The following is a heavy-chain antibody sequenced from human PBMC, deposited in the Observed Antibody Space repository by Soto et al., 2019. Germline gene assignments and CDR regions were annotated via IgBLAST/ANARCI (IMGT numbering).Heavy chain of an antibody. CDR3: ARGAARDRDYYGSGSYHLFDY. CDR1: GGSISSGDYY. Sequence: SETLSLTCTVSGGSISSGDYYWSWIRQPPGKGLEWIGYIYYSGSTYYNPSLKSRVTISVDTSKNQFSLKLSSVTAADTAVYYCARGAARDRDYYGSGSYHLFDYWGQGTLVTVSS. D-gene: IGHD3-10*01. V-gene: IGHV4-30-4*01. J-gene: IGHJ4*02. CDR2: IYYSGST.